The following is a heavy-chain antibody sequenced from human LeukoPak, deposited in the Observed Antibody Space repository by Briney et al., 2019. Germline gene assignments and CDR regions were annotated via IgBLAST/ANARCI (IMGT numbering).Heavy chain of an antibody. CDR2: IYHSGFT. CDR1: GGSISSTNW. D-gene: IGHD3-10*01. J-gene: IGHJ4*02. Sequence: TSETLSLTCGVSGGSISSTNWWSWVRQPPGKGLEWIGEIYHSGFTNYNPSLKSRVTISVDKSKNQFSLKLNSMTAADTAVYYCARHDPMVHYFDYWGQGTLVTVSS. CDR3: ARHDPMVHYFDY. V-gene: IGHV4-4*02.